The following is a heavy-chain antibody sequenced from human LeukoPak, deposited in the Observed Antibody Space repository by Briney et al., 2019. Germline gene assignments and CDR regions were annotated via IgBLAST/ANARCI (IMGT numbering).Heavy chain of an antibody. J-gene: IGHJ4*02. Sequence: PGGSLSLSCAASGFTFSSHSMNWVRQAPGKGLEWVSYISSSSSYIYYADLVKGRFTISRDNSKNTLYLQMNSLRAEDTAVYYCAREPKELRYSYGSGSWGGFAEWGQGTLVTVSS. D-gene: IGHD3-10*01. CDR1: GFTFSSHS. V-gene: IGHV3-21*01. CDR2: ISSSSSYI. CDR3: AREPKELRYSYGSGSWGGFAE.